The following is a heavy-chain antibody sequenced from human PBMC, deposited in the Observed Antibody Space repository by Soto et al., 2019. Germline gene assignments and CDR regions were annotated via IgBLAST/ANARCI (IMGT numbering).Heavy chain of an antibody. D-gene: IGHD3-3*01. CDR3: AKGGAITVYGVGILFDY. CDR1: GFSFSDYA. CDR2: ISGSGDNT. J-gene: IGHJ4*01. V-gene: IGHV3-23*01. Sequence: GVSLRLSCKASGFSFSDYAMPWVRQAPGKGLEWVSGISGSGDNTFYAASVKGRFAISRDNSKNVLYLQMNSLSADDAAVYFCAKGGAITVYGVGILFDYWGLGTLVTVSS.